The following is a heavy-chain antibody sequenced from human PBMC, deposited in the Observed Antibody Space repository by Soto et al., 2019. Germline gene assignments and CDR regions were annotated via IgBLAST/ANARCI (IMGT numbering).Heavy chain of an antibody. CDR1: GGTFSSYA. CDR3: ARSQGSSTSLEIYYYYYYGMDV. Sequence: QVQLVQSGAEVKKPGSSVKVSCKASGGTFSSYAISWVRQAPGQGLEWMGGIIPNPGTANYAQKFQGRVTITADESTSTAYMALSSLRSEDTAFYYCARSQGSSTSLEIYYYYYYGMDVWSQGTTVTVSS. D-gene: IGHD2-2*01. CDR2: IIPNPGTA. J-gene: IGHJ6*02. V-gene: IGHV1-69*01.